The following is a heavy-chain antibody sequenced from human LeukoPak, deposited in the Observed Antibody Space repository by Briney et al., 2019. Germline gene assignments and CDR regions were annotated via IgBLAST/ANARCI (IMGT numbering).Heavy chain of an antibody. J-gene: IGHJ6*03. Sequence: PGGSLRLSCAASGFTFSSNSMNWVRQAPGKGLEWVSFISSSSSTIYYADSVKGRFTISRDNAKNSLYLQMNSLRAEDTAVYYCARGEYGSGSYYLYYYYYYMDVWGKGITVTVSS. CDR3: ARGEYGSGSYYLYYYYYYMDV. CDR1: GFTFSSNS. V-gene: IGHV3-48*04. D-gene: IGHD3-10*01. CDR2: ISSSSSTI.